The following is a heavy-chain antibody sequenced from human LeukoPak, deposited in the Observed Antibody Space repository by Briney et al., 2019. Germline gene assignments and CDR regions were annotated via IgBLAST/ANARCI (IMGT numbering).Heavy chain of an antibody. CDR2: ISGSGGRA. Sequence: GGSLRLSCPVSRLTFSHYAISWVRQAPGKGLEWVSSISGSGGRADYADSVKGRFSISRDNSNNTLNLQMDSLRAEDTALYYCAKVPPLLGIAVAGTGFDPWGQGTLVTVSS. CDR3: AKVPPLLGIAVAGTGFDP. J-gene: IGHJ5*02. V-gene: IGHV3-23*01. D-gene: IGHD6-19*01. CDR1: RLTFSHYA.